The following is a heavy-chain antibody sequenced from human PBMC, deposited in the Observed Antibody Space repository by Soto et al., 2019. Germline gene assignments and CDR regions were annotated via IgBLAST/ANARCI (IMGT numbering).Heavy chain of an antibody. D-gene: IGHD3-3*01. CDR1: GDSITSTDYY. CDR2: IYYSGST. J-gene: IGHJ5*02. Sequence: SETLSLTCTATGDSITSTDYYWGWIHQPPGKGLEWVASIYYSGSTYHNPSLKSRVTISVDTSKNQFSLKVTSVTAADTAVYYCARHWRTGYSTVFGVVMGWFDPWGQGTLVTVSS. V-gene: IGHV4-39*01. CDR3: ARHWRTGYSTVFGVVMGWFDP.